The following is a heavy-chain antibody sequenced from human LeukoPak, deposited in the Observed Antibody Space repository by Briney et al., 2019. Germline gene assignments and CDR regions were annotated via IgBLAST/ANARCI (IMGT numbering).Heavy chain of an antibody. CDR3: AKDVTSGDGKWEFDS. Sequence: QAGGSLRLSCAASGFTFSNFAMAWVRQSPGKGLEWVSGIYAGGGSKYYADSVRGRFTISRDNARDMVFLQMNSLRGDDTAVYFCAKDVTSGDGKWEFDSWGQGTLVTVA. V-gene: IGHV3-23*01. D-gene: IGHD4-17*01. CDR2: IYAGGGSK. J-gene: IGHJ5*01. CDR1: GFTFSNFA.